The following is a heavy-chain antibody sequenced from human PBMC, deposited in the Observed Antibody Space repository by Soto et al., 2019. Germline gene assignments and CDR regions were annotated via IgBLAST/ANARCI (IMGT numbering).Heavy chain of an antibody. Sequence: PGGSLRLSCAASGFTFSSYSMNWVRQVPGKGLEWVSYISSSSSTIYYADSVKGRFTISRDNAKNSLYLQMNSLRAEDTAVYYCARDRPARVNAFDIWGQGTMITVSS. CDR2: ISSSSSTI. D-gene: IGHD2-2*01. J-gene: IGHJ3*02. CDR3: ARDRPARVNAFDI. CDR1: GFTFSSYS. V-gene: IGHV3-48*01.